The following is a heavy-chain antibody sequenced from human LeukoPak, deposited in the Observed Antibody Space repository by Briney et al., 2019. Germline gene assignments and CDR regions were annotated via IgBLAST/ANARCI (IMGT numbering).Heavy chain of an antibody. D-gene: IGHD3-22*01. CDR3: ARTQYSNGWYDF. CDR1: GFTVTTHY. V-gene: IGHV1-46*01. CDR2: IDPLGGHT. J-gene: IGHJ5*01. Sequence: GASAKVSCKASGFTVTTHYMHWLRQAPGQGLEWLGIIDPLGGHTSYAQKFQGRVTLTTDTSSNTVHMELRSLKSDDSAVYFCARTQYSNGWYDFWGQGTLVSVSS.